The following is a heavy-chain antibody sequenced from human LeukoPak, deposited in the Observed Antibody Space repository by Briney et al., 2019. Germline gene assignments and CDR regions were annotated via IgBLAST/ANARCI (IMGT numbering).Heavy chain of an antibody. CDR1: GFTFSNYC. V-gene: IGHV3-7*01. Sequence: GGSLRLSCAASGFTFSNYCMSWVRQAPGEGLEWVANIKQDGSEKYYVNSVKGRFTISRDNAKNSLYLQMNSLRAEDTAIYYCAREDDWNYEDYWGQGTLVTVSS. D-gene: IGHD1-7*01. J-gene: IGHJ4*02. CDR2: IKQDGSEK. CDR3: AREDDWNYEDY.